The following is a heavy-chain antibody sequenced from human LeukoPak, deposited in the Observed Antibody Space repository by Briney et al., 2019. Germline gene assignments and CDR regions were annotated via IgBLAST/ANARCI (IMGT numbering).Heavy chain of an antibody. J-gene: IGHJ6*03. CDR3: ARDLVGGQWLVKGVYYYYMDV. CDR1: GYTFTGYY. D-gene: IGHD6-19*01. CDR2: IIPIFGTA. V-gene: IGHV1-69*06. Sequence: SVKVSCKASGYTFTGYYMHWVRQAPGQGLEWMGGIIPIFGTANYAQKFQGRVTITGDKSTSTAYMELSSLRSEDTAVYYCARDLVGGQWLVKGVYYYYMDVWGKGTTVTVSS.